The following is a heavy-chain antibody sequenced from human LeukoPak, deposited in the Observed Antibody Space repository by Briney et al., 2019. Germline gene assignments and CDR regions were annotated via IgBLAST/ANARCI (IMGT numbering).Heavy chain of an antibody. J-gene: IGHJ5*01. CDR3: ARDKVVGPTKFDS. CDR2: IKQDGGER. V-gene: IGHV3-7*01. CDR1: GFTFSRYW. D-gene: IGHD1-26*01. Sequence: GGSLRLSCAASGFTFSRYWMSWVRQAPGKGLERVANIKQDGGERYYVDSVKGRFTISRDNAKNSVYLHMNSLRAEDTAVYYCARDKVVGPTKFDSWGQGTLVTVSS.